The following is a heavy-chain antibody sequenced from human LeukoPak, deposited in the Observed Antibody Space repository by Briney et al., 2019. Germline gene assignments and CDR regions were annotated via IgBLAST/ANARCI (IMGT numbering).Heavy chain of an antibody. CDR1: GGSISSYY. CDR2: IYYSGST. CDR3: ARGGHSSSSWFFDY. D-gene: IGHD6-6*01. V-gene: IGHV4-59*01. J-gene: IGHJ4*02. Sequence: SETLSLTCTVSGGSISSYYWSWIRQPPGKGLEWIGYIYYSGSTNYNPSLKSRVTISVDTSKNQFSLKLSSVTAADTAVYYCARGGHSSSSWFFDYWGQGTLVTVSS.